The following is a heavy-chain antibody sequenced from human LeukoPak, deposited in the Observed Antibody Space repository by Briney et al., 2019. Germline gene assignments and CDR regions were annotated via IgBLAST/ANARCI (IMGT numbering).Heavy chain of an antibody. CDR1: GFTVTNYA. Sequence: GASLRLSCAASGFTVTNYAMYWARQAPGNGLEWVSAISGRDDSTYYADSVKGRFTISRDTSKNTLFLQMNSLRAEDTAVYYCAKWGDYDILTGYYDPDYWGQGTLVTVSS. D-gene: IGHD3-9*01. CDR3: AKWGDYDILTGYYDPDY. V-gene: IGHV3-23*01. CDR2: ISGRDDST. J-gene: IGHJ4*02.